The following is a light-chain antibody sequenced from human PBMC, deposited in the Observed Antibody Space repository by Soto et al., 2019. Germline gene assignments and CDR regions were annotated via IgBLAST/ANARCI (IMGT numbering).Light chain of an antibody. CDR3: SAYARSNKSV. CDR1: SSDVGGYNY. V-gene: IGLV2-8*01. CDR2: DVT. Sequence: QSALTQPASASGSPGQSVTISCTGTSSDVGGYNYVSWYQQHPGKAPKLMIYDVTNRPSGVPDRFSGSKSGNTASLTVSGLQPEDEADYYCSAYARSNKSVFGSGTKLTVL. J-gene: IGLJ1*01.